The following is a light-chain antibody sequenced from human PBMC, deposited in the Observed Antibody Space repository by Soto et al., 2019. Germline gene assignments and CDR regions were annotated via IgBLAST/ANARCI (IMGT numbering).Light chain of an antibody. CDR3: QQANTFPIT. CDR2: AAS. Sequence: DIKLTQSPSSVSASVGDRVTITCRAIQGVSSWLAWYQQRPGKAPKLLISAASTLQGGVPSRFSGSGSGTDFTLTISSLQPEDFATYYCQQANTFPITFGQGTRLDIK. CDR1: QGVSSW. V-gene: IGKV1-12*01. J-gene: IGKJ5*01.